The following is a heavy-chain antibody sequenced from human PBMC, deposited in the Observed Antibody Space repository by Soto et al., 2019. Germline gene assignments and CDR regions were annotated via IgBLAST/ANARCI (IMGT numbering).Heavy chain of an antibody. V-gene: IGHV4-4*02. J-gene: IGHJ5*01. CDR2: TYHSGST. D-gene: IGHD3-9*01. Sequence: QVHLQESGPGLVKPSGTLSLTCGVSGDSITSSNWWSWVRQTPEKGLEWIGETYHSGSTKYNPSLQTRVTISVDKSKNQFSLNLNSVTAADTAVYYCARRHYDILTGYYRGLDCWGQGTLVTVSS. CDR3: ARRHYDILTGYYRGLDC. CDR1: GDSITSSNW.